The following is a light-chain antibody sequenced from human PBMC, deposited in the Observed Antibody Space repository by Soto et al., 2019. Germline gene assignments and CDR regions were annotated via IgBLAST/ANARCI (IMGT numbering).Light chain of an antibody. J-gene: IGLJ3*02. CDR2: DSN. V-gene: IGLV1-47*02. Sequence: QSVLTQPSSASGTPGQRVTISCSGSSSNVGRNYVYWYQQLPGTAPKLLIYDSNQRPSGVPDRFSGSKSGTSASLAINGLQAEDEADYYCAAWDATVSGWVFGGGTKLTVL. CDR3: AAWDATVSGWV. CDR1: SSNVGRNY.